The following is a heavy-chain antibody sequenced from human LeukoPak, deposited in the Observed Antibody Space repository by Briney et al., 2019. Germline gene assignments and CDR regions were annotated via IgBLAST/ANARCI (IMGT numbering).Heavy chain of an antibody. CDR3: ARDRPGGSSLDY. CDR1: GGSISSYY. Sequence: SETLSLTCTVAGGSISSYYWTWIRQPPGEGLEWIGYIYDSGSTNYNPSLKSRVTISVDTSKNQFSLKLTSVTAADTAVYYCARDRPGGSSLDYWGQGTLVTVSS. D-gene: IGHD6-13*01. J-gene: IGHJ4*02. V-gene: IGHV4-59*01. CDR2: IYDSGST.